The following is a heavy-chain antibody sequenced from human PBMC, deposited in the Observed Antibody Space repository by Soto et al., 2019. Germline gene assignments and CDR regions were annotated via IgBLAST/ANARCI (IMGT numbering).Heavy chain of an antibody. J-gene: IGHJ6*02. CDR3: ARGDTYYDFWSGYSNPRHYYYGMDV. Sequence: GGSLRLSCAASGFTFSSYEMNWVRQAPGKGLEWVSYISSSGSTIYYADSVKGRFTISRDNAKNSLYLQMNSLRAEDTAVYYCARGDTYYDFWSGYSNPRHYYYGMDVWGQGTTVTVSS. V-gene: IGHV3-48*03. D-gene: IGHD3-3*01. CDR1: GFTFSSYE. CDR2: ISSSGSTI.